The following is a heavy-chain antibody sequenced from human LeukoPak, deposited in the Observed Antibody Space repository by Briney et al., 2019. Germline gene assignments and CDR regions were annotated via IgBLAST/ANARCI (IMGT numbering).Heavy chain of an antibody. CDR1: GYTFTSYD. D-gene: IGHD4-17*01. J-gene: IGHJ6*03. CDR2: MNPNSGNT. V-gene: IGHV1-8*03. CDR3: ARGGLRVGDYGHGYYYHMDV. Sequence: GASVKVSCKASGYTFTSYDINWVRQATGQGLEWMGWMNPNSGNTGYAQKFQGRVTITRNTSISTAYMELSSLRSEDTAVYYCARGGLRVGDYGHGYYYHMDVWGKGTTVTISS.